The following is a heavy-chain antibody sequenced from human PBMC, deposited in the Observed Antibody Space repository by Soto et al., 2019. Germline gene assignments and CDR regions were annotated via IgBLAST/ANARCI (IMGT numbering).Heavy chain of an antibody. J-gene: IGHJ4*02. Sequence: PGGSLRLSCAASGFTVSSNYMSWVRQAPGKGLEWVSVIYSGGSTYYADSVKGRFTISRDNSKNTLYLQMNSLRAEDTAVYYCARGLSFYYYDSSGLDYWGQGTLVTVSS. V-gene: IGHV3-53*01. CDR3: ARGLSFYYYDSSGLDY. CDR1: GFTVSSNY. D-gene: IGHD3-22*01. CDR2: IYSGGST.